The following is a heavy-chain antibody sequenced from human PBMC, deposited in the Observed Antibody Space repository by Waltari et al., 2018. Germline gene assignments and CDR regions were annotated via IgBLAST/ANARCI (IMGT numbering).Heavy chain of an antibody. Sequence: EVQLVESGGGLVKPGGSLRLSCAASGFTFSNAWMSWVRQAPGKGLEWVGRIKSKTDGGTTDYAAPVNGRVTISRDDSKNTLYRQMNSLKTEDTAVYYCTTEAMITFGGVIVRGEYYFDYWGQGTLVTVSS. CDR2: IKSKTDGGTT. CDR1: GFTFSNAW. J-gene: IGHJ4*02. V-gene: IGHV3-15*01. D-gene: IGHD3-16*02. CDR3: TTEAMITFGGVIVRGEYYFDY.